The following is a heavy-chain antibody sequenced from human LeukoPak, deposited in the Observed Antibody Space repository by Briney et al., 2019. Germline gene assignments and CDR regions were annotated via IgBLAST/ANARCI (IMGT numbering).Heavy chain of an antibody. CDR2: IYYSGST. D-gene: IGHD2-15*01. V-gene: IGHV4-61*08. Sequence: SQTLSLTCTVSGGSISSGGYYWSWIRQPPGKGLEWIGYIYYSGSTNYNPSLKSRVTISVDTSKNQFSLKLSSVTAADTAVYYCARHKSPWWPDAFDIWGQGTMVTVSS. CDR1: GGSISSGGYY. CDR3: ARHKSPWWPDAFDI. J-gene: IGHJ3*02.